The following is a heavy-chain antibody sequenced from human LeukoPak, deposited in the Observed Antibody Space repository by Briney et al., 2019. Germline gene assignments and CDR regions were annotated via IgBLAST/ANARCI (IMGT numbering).Heavy chain of an antibody. CDR3: VRDMGYYDKV. CDR2: INTDGNTR. CDR1: GFTFSTSW. V-gene: IGHV3-74*01. D-gene: IGHD3-22*01. J-gene: IGHJ4*02. Sequence: GGSLRLSCATSGFTFSTSWMHWVRQAPGRGLVWVSRINTDGNTRDYADSVKGRFTISRDNAKNTLYLQMNSLGAEDTAVYYCVRDMGYYDKVWGQGTLVTVSS.